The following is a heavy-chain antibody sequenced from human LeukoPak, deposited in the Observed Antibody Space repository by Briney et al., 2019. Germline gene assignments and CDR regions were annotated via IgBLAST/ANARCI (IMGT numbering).Heavy chain of an antibody. CDR1: GGSISSYY. CDR2: IYTSGST. V-gene: IGHV4-4*07. D-gene: IGHD3-22*01. Sequence: PSETLSLTCTVSGGSISSYYWSWIRQPAGKGLEWIGRIYTSGSTNYNPSLKSRVTMSVDTSKNQFSLKLSSVTAADTAVYYCARSARDYYSSGYYYVYFDYWGQGTLVTVSS. CDR3: ARSARDYYSSGYYYVYFDY. J-gene: IGHJ4*02.